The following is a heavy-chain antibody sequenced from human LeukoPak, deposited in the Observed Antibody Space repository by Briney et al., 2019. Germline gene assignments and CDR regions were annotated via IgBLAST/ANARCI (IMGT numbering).Heavy chain of an antibody. CDR3: ASGLIAVAGVYFDY. V-gene: IGHV1-2*02. Sequence: GASVKVSCKASGYTFTGYYIHWVRQAPGQGLEWMGWINPNSGGTNYAQKFQGRVTMTRDTSISTAYMELSRLRSDDTAVYYCASGLIAVAGVYFDYWGQGTLVTVSS. J-gene: IGHJ4*02. CDR1: GYTFTGYY. D-gene: IGHD6-19*01. CDR2: INPNSGGT.